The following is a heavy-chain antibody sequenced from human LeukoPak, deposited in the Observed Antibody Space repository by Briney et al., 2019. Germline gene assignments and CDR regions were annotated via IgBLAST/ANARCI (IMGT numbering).Heavy chain of an antibody. CDR3: VSGYSHFDY. J-gene: IGHJ4*02. D-gene: IGHD5-18*01. Sequence: GGSLRLSCAASGFTFSSYEMNWVRQAPGKGLVWVSRITSDGSSTSYADSVKGRFTISRDNAKNTLYLRMNSLRAEDTAVYYCVSGYSHFDYWGQGTLVTVSS. CDR1: GFTFSSYE. V-gene: IGHV3-74*01. CDR2: ITSDGSST.